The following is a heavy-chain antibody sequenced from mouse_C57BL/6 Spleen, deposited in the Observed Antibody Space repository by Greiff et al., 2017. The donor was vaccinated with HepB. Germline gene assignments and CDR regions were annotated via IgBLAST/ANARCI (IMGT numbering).Heavy chain of an antibody. Sequence: QVQLQQSGPGLVQPSQSLSITCTVSGFSLTSYGVHWVRQSPGKGLEWLGVIWRGGSTDYNAAFMSRLSITKDNSKSQVFFKMNSLQADDTAIYYCAKKRDYDYEGYFDVWGTGTTVTVSS. CDR3: AKKRDYDYEGYFDV. CDR2: IWRGGST. V-gene: IGHV2-5*01. J-gene: IGHJ1*03. CDR1: GFSLTSYG. D-gene: IGHD2-4*01.